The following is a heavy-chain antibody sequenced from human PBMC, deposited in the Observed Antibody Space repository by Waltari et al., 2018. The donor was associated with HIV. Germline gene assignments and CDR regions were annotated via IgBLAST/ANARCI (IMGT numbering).Heavy chain of an antibody. CDR1: GFTFNDYA. D-gene: IGHD3-10*01. J-gene: IGHJ4*02. V-gene: IGHV3-9*01. CDR3: VKAKETRITMVRGVIWDVESIFDF. CDR2: ISWNSGSI. Sequence: EVQLVESGGGWVQPGRSLRLSCAASGFTFNDYAMHWVRQAPGKGLEWVSGISWNSGSIAYAASVKGRFTISRDHAKNSLYLEMNSLRAEDTALYYCVKAKETRITMVRGVIWDVESIFDFWGQGTLVTVSS.